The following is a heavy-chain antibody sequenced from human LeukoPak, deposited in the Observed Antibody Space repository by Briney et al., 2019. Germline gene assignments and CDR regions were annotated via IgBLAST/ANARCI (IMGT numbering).Heavy chain of an antibody. J-gene: IGHJ6*02. Sequence: SETLSLTCAVYGGSFSGYYWSWIRQPPGKGLEWIGEINHSGSTNYNPSLKSRVTISVDTSKNQFSLELSSVTAADTAVYYCARGPYYYGSGRPKNYYYYGMDVWGQGTTVTVSS. CDR2: INHSGST. CDR3: ARGPYYYGSGRPKNYYYYGMDV. CDR1: GGSFSGYY. V-gene: IGHV4-34*01. D-gene: IGHD3-10*01.